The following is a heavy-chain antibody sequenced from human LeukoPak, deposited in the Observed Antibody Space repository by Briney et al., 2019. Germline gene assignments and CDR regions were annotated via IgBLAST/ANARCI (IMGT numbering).Heavy chain of an antibody. V-gene: IGHV3-15*01. CDR3: TTSRVITMIVVVITNPLDY. Sequence: GGSLRLSCAASGFTFTNALMGWVRQAPGKGLEWVGRIKSKSDGETTEYAAPVKGRFTISRDDSKRTLILQMNSLKTDDTAVYYCTTSRVITMIVVVITNPLDYWGQGTLVTVSS. J-gene: IGHJ4*02. D-gene: IGHD3-22*01. CDR1: GFTFTNAL. CDR2: IKSKSDGETT.